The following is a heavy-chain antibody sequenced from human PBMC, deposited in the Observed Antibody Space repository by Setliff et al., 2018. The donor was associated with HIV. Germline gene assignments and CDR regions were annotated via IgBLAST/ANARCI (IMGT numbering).Heavy chain of an antibody. CDR2: VFYSGVT. CDR3: ARVNRARGGYFYYMDV. CDR1: GASISNGYFY. J-gene: IGHJ6*03. D-gene: IGHD2-15*01. Sequence: SETLSLTCTVSGASISNGYFYWGWIRQQSGKGLEWIGAVFYSGVTVYNSSLKSRSAISISTSRNQFSLRMASVTVADTAQYYCARVNRARGGYFYYMDVWGKGATGTVSS. V-gene: IGHV4-30-4*01.